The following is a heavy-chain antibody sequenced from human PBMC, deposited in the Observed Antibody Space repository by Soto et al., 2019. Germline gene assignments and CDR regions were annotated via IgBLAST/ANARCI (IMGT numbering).Heavy chain of an antibody. CDR1: KFTFSAYA. CDR3: AKDMQQLDAFDI. D-gene: IGHD6-13*01. J-gene: IGHJ3*02. Sequence: EVQLLESGGNLVQPGGSLRLSCAASKFTFSAYAMSWVRQAPGKGLEWVSSISGSGGSTYYADSVEGRFTISRDNSENTLYLQMKSLRAEDTAVYYCAKDMQQLDAFDIWGQGTKVTVSS. V-gene: IGHV3-23*01. CDR2: ISGSGGST.